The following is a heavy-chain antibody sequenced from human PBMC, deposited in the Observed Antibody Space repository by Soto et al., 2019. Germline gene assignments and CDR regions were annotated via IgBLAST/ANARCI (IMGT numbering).Heavy chain of an antibody. CDR3: ARGLNGYLHYFDY. V-gene: IGHV1-69*02. D-gene: IGHD5-18*01. CDR1: GGTFSSYT. J-gene: IGHJ4*02. CDR2: IIPILGIA. Sequence: SVKVSCKASGGTFSSYTISWVRQAPGQGLEWMGRIIPILGIANYAQKFQGRVTITRDTSASTAYMELSSLRSEDTAVYYCARGLNGYLHYFDYWGQGTPVTVSS.